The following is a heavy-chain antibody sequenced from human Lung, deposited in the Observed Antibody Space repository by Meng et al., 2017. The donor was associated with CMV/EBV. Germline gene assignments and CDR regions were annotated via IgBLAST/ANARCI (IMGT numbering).Heavy chain of an antibody. CDR2: IYTYNGNT. CDR3: ARSKIAARSHYYYGMDV. CDR1: GYTFTTHY. Sequence: ASVXVSXKASGYTFTTHYFHWVRQAPGQGLEWMGWIYTYNGNTNFAQNVQGRGSMTRDTSTSTAYMELRSLRSDDTAVYYCARSKIAARSHYYYGMDVWGQGXTVTVSS. V-gene: IGHV1-18*04. D-gene: IGHD6-6*01. J-gene: IGHJ6*02.